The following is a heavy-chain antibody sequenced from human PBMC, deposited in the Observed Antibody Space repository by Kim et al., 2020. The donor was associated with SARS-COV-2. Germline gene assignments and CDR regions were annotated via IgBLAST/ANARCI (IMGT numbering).Heavy chain of an antibody. CDR1: GYTFTSYA. Sequence: ASVKVSCKASGYTFTSYAMHWVRQAPGQRLERMGGINAGTGNTKYSQKFQGRLTITRDTSASTAYMELSSLRSEDTAVYYCARDRITLRYFDWFTSYGMDVWGQGTTVTVSS. V-gene: IGHV1-3*01. CDR3: ARDRITLRYFDWFTSYGMDV. J-gene: IGHJ6*02. D-gene: IGHD3-9*01. CDR2: INAGTGNT.